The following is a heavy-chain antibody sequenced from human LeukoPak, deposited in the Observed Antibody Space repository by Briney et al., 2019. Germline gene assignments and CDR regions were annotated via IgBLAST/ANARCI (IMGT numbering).Heavy chain of an antibody. CDR1: GYTFPGYD. V-gene: IGHV1-8*01. J-gene: IGHJ4*02. CDR2: MSPNNGDA. D-gene: IGHD7-27*01. CDR3: ARNPPRTGDFNS. Sequence: ASVKVSSKTSGYTFPGYDINWVRQATGQGLAWLGWMSPNNGDAGYAQKFPGRVTMTRDTSTNTAYMELSALTSEDTAVYYCARNPPRTGDFNSWGQGALVTVSS.